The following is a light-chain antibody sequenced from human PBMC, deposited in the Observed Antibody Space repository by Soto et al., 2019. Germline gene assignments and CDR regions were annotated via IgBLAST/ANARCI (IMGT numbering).Light chain of an antibody. Sequence: EIVLTQSPGTLSLSPGERATLSCRASQSVSSSYLAWYQQKPGQAPRLLIYGASSRATGIPDRFSGSGSGKDFTLTISILEPEDFAVYYCQQFDTSPPSTFGQGTRLEIK. CDR3: QQFDTSPPST. V-gene: IGKV3-20*01. CDR2: GAS. J-gene: IGKJ5*01. CDR1: QSVSSSY.